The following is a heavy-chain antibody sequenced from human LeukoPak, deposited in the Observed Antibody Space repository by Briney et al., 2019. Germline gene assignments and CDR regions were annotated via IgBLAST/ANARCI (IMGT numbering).Heavy chain of an antibody. Sequence: GASVKVSCKVSGYTLTELSMHWVRQAPGKGLEWMGGFDPEDGETIYAQKFQGRVTMTEDTSTDTAYMELSSLRSEDTAVYYCARERGIAAAGYYYYYGMDVWGQGTTATVSS. V-gene: IGHV1-24*01. CDR3: ARERGIAAAGYYYYYGMDV. CDR1: GYTLTELS. D-gene: IGHD6-13*01. CDR2: FDPEDGET. J-gene: IGHJ6*02.